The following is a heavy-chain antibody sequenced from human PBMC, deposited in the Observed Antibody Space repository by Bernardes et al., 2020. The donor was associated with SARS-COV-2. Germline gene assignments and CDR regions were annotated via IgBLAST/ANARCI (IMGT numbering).Heavy chain of an antibody. J-gene: IGHJ4*02. CDR1: GYTFTSYG. V-gene: IGHV1-18*01. CDR3: ARELRYFDWLFVGDY. D-gene: IGHD3-9*01. CDR2: ISAYNGNT. Sequence: ASMKVSCKASGYTFTSYGISWVRQAPGQGLEWMGWISAYNGNTNYAQKLQGRVTMTTDTSTSTAYMELRSLRSDDTAVYYCARELRYFDWLFVGDYWGQGTLVTVSS.